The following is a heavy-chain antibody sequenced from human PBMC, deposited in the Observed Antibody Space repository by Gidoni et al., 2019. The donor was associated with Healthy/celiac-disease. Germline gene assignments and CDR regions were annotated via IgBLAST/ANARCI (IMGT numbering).Heavy chain of an antibody. CDR1: GFTFSNYG. J-gene: IGHJ4*02. Sequence: QVHIVESGGGVVQPGRSLRVSCVASGFTFSNYGMHWVRQAPGKGLEWVAVISYDGSKKYYVDSVKGRFTISRDKSKNTLSLQMNRMRAEDTAVYYCAKDFVWYSTNWYFDYWGQGTLVTVSS. D-gene: IGHD6-13*01. V-gene: IGHV3-30*18. CDR2: ISYDGSKK. CDR3: AKDFVWYSTNWYFDY.